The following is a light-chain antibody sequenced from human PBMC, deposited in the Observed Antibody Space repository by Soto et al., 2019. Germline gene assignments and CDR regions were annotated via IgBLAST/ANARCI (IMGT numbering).Light chain of an antibody. J-gene: IGKJ4*01. CDR2: DAS. V-gene: IGKV3-11*01. Sequence: EIMLTQSPATLSLSPGEGATLSCRASQSVSSYLSWYQQKPGQAPRLLIYDASNRATGIPARFSGSGSGTDYTLTISSLEPEDFAVYYCQQRSNWPLTFGGGTRWISN. CDR3: QQRSNWPLT. CDR1: QSVSSY.